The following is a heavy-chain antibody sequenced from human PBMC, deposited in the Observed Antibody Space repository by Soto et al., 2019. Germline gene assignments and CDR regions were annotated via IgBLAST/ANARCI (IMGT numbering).Heavy chain of an antibody. J-gene: IGHJ3*02. CDR1: GGTFSSYA. D-gene: IGHD3-22*01. Sequence: QVQLVQSGAEVKKHGSSVKVSCKASGGTFSSYAISWVRQAPGQGLEWMGGIIPIFGTANYAQKCQGRVTITADKSTSTAYMELSRPRSEDTAVYYCARFSEIEEDDAFDIWGKGTMVTVSS. CDR3: ARFSEIEEDDAFDI. V-gene: IGHV1-69*06. CDR2: IIPIFGTA.